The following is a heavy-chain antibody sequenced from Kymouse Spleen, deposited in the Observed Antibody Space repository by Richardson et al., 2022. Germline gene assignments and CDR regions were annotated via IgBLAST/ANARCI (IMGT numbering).Heavy chain of an antibody. J-gene: IGHJ3*02. Sequence: EVQLVESGGGLVQPGRSLRLSCAASGFTFDDYAMHWVRQAPGKGLEWVSGISWNSGSIGYADSVKGRFTISRDNAKNSLYLQMNSLRAEDTALYYCAKDRVGATDDAFDIWGQGTMVTVSS. V-gene: IGHV3-9*01. CDR1: GFTFDDYA. D-gene: IGHD1-26*01. CDR3: AKDRVGATDDAFDI. CDR2: ISWNSGSI.